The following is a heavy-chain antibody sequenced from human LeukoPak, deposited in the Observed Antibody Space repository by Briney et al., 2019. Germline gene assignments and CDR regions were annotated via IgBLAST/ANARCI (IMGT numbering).Heavy chain of an antibody. D-gene: IGHD3-22*01. CDR3: ARGGGPYESTGFFAGPFDC. CDR2: FIPLFGSA. V-gene: IGHV1-69*05. Sequence: GASVKVSCKASGDTFSTNALSWVRLAPGQGLEWMGGFIPLFGSAHYAQKLQGRITITTDESTSTAYMVLSNLRSDDTAVYYCARGGGPYESTGFFAGPFDCWGQGTVVTVSS. J-gene: IGHJ4*02. CDR1: GDTFSTNA.